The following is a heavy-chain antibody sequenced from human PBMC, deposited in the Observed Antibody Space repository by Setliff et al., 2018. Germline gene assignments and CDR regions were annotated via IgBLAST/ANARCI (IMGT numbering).Heavy chain of an antibody. CDR3: AKVPQWFGEFQSVLDI. J-gene: IGHJ3*02. CDR2: ISGSGRTT. V-gene: IGHV3-23*01. Sequence: QSGGSLRLSCAASGLIFRNYAMSWVRQAPGKGLEWVSGISGSGRTTNYVDSVKGRFTISRDNSKDTLYLEMNSLRAEDTAVYFCAKVPQWFGEFQSVLDIWGQGTKVTVSS. D-gene: IGHD3-10*01. CDR1: GLIFRNYA.